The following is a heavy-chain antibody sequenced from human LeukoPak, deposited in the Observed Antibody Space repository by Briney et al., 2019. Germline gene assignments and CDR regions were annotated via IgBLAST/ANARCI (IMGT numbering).Heavy chain of an antibody. J-gene: IGHJ4*02. V-gene: IGHV4-34*01. CDR2: INHSGST. CDR3: ARGVRIAARPYDY. D-gene: IGHD6-6*01. CDR1: GGSSSGYY. Sequence: SSETLSLTCAVYGGSSSGYYWSWIRQPPGKGLEWIGEINHSGSTNYNPSLKSRVTISVDTSKNQFSLKLSSVTAADTAVYYCARGVRIAARPYDYWGQGTLVTVSS.